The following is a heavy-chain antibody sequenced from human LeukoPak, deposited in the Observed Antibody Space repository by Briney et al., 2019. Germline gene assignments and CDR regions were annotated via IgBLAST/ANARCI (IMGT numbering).Heavy chain of an antibody. CDR1: GGSFGGYY. V-gene: IGHV4-34*01. D-gene: IGHD3-3*01. CDR3: ARGDFEVVIDY. Sequence: PSETLSLTCAVYGGSFGGYYWTWIRQPPGKGLEWIGEINHSGSTNYNPSLKSRVSISGDTSKNQFSLKLSSVTAADTAVYYCARGDFEVVIDYWGQGTLVTVSS. CDR2: INHSGST. J-gene: IGHJ4*02.